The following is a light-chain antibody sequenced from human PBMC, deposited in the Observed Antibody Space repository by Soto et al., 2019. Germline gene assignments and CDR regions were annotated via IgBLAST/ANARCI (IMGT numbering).Light chain of an antibody. V-gene: IGKV3-11*01. CDR1: QSVSSY. CDR2: DAS. J-gene: IGKJ2*01. Sequence: EIVLTQSPATLSLSPGERATLSCRASQSVSSYLAWYQQKPGQAPRLLIYDASNRATGIPARFSGSGSGTDVTLIISSLEPEDFEVYYCQQRSNWQYTFGQGTKLEIK. CDR3: QQRSNWQYT.